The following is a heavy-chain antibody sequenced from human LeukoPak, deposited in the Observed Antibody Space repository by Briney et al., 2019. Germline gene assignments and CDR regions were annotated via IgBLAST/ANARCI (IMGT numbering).Heavy chain of an antibody. CDR2: ISSSSSTI. CDR3: ARDRYGDNFDY. Sequence: PGGSLRLSCAASGFTFSRYAMHWVRQAPGKGLEWVSYISSSSSTIYYADSVKGRFTISRDNAKNSLYLQMNSLRAEDTAVYYCARDRYGDNFDYWGQGTLVTVSS. D-gene: IGHD4-17*01. CDR1: GFTFSRYA. V-gene: IGHV3-48*04. J-gene: IGHJ4*02.